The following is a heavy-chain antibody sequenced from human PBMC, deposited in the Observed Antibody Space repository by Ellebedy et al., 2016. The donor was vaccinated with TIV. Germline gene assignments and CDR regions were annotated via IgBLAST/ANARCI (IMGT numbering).Heavy chain of an antibody. CDR1: GGSISSSSYY. V-gene: IGHV4-39*01. Sequence: MPSETLSLTCTVSGGSISSSSYYWGWIRQPPGKGLEWIGSIYYSGSTYYNPSLKSRVTISVDTSKYQFSLKLTSVTAADTAVYYCARQTGLWFGELFTLDYWGQGTLVTVSS. CDR2: IYYSGST. CDR3: ARQTGLWFGELFTLDY. J-gene: IGHJ4*02. D-gene: IGHD3-10*01.